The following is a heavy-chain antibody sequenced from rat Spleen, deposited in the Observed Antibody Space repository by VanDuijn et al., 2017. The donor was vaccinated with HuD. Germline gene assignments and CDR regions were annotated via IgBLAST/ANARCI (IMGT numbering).Heavy chain of an antibody. Sequence: EVQLVESGGGLVQPGRSLKLSCAASGFTFSDYYMAWVRQAPKKGLEWVATISYDGSSTYYRDSVKGRFTISRDNAKSTLYLQMDSLRSEDTATYYCARHSLPGYNWFAYWGQGTLVTVSS. CDR2: ISYDGSST. CDR3: ARHSLPGYNWFAY. CDR1: GFTFSDYY. J-gene: IGHJ3*01. V-gene: IGHV5-7*01. D-gene: IGHD1-4*01.